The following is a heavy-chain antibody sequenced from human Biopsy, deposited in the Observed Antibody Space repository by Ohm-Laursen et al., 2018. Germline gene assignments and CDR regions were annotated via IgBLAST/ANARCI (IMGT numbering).Heavy chain of an antibody. CDR2: IYYSGNT. Sequence: GTLSLTCTVSGGSISDSTYHWGWIHQSPGKGLEWIGNIYYSGNTDYSPSLKSRVTISVDTSNNQFSLKLRSVTAADTAVYYCARQVDFWSGYVDYWGQGTLVAVSS. CDR1: GGSISDSTYH. J-gene: IGHJ4*02. CDR3: ARQVDFWSGYVDY. D-gene: IGHD3-3*01. V-gene: IGHV4-39*01.